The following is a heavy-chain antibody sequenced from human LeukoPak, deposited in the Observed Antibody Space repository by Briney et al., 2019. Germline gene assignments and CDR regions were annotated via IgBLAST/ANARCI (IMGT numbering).Heavy chain of an antibody. J-gene: IGHJ4*02. V-gene: IGHV3-30*04. CDR1: GFTFSSYA. CDR3: ARDPWGGGYDSSRYTYTFDY. CDR2: ISYDGGNK. D-gene: IGHD3-22*01. Sequence: PGGSLRLSCAASGFTFSSYAMHWVRQAPGKGLERVAVISYDGGNKYYADSVKGRFTISRDNSKNTMYMQMNSLRAEDTAVYYCARDPWGGGYDSSRYTYTFDYWGQGTLVTVSS.